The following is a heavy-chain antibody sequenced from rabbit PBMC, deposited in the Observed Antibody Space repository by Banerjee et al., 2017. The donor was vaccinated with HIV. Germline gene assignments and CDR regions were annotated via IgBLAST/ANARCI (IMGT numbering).Heavy chain of an antibody. V-gene: IGHV1S45*01. D-gene: IGHD6-1*01. CDR1: GFSFSNKYV. J-gene: IGHJ4*01. CDR3: AREVGYIGDGYTNL. CDR2: IDVGYSDNT. Sequence: QEQLEESGGDLVKPEGSLTLTCTASGFSFSNKYVMCWVRQAPGKGLEWIACIDVGYSDNTAYASWAKGRFTISKTSSTTVTLQMTSLTAADTATYFCAREVGYIGDGYTNLWGQGTLVTVS.